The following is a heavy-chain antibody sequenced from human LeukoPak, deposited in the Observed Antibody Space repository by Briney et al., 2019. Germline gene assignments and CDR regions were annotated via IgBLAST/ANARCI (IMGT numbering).Heavy chain of an antibody. D-gene: IGHD6-13*01. J-gene: IGHJ4*02. CDR1: GFTFCSNA. CDR2: ISGSGGST. CDR3: ANELYSSSWYGLDY. V-gene: IGHV3-23*01. Sequence: GGSLRLSPALSGFTFCSNAMRWVCQAPGKGLEWVSAISGSGGSTYYADSVKGRFTISRDNSKNTLYLQMNSLRAEDTAVYYCANELYSSSWYGLDYWGQGTLVTVSS.